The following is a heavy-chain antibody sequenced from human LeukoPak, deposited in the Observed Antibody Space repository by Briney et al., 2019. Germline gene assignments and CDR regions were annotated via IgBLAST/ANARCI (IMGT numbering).Heavy chain of an antibody. D-gene: IGHD6-13*01. CDR3: ARETSSSWYVSVDI. V-gene: IGHV1-2*02. Sequence: ASVKVSCKASGYTFTGYYMHWVRQAPGQGLEWMGWINPNSGGTNYAQKFQGRVTMTRDTSISTAYMELSRLRSDDTAVYYCARETSSSWYVSVDIWGQGTMVTVSS. CDR2: INPNSGGT. CDR1: GYTFTGYY. J-gene: IGHJ3*02.